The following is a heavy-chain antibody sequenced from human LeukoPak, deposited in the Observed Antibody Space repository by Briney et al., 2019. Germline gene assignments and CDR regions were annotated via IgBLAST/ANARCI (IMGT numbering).Heavy chain of an antibody. Sequence: GGSLRLSCAASGFTFSDYYMSWIRQAPGKGLEWVSAISGSGGSTYYADSVKGRFTISRDNSKNTLYLQMNSLRAEDTAVYYCAKDHYDFNYMDVWGKGTTVTVSS. D-gene: IGHD3-3*01. V-gene: IGHV3-23*01. CDR1: GFTFSDYY. J-gene: IGHJ6*03. CDR3: AKDHYDFNYMDV. CDR2: ISGSGGST.